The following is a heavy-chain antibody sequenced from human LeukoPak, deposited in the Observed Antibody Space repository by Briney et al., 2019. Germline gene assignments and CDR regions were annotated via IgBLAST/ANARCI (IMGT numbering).Heavy chain of an antibody. CDR1: GGSFSGYF. J-gene: IGHJ4*02. V-gene: IGHV4-59*01. Sequence: PSETLSLTCAVYGGSFSGYFWTWVRQPPGKGLEWIGHIHYSVTTNYNPSLKSRVTMSLDTSKNQFSLKLTSVTAADTAIYFCARWGTYWGQGILVTVSS. CDR2: IHYSVTT. D-gene: IGHD7-27*01. CDR3: ARWGTY.